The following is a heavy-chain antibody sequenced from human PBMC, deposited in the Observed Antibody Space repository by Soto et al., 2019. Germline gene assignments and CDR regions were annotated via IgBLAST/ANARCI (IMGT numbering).Heavy chain of an antibody. CDR3: ASAHYYGSGSYPWCFDP. CDR2: MNPNSGNT. V-gene: IGHV1-8*01. J-gene: IGHJ5*02. CDR1: GYTFTSYD. D-gene: IGHD3-10*01. Sequence: GASVKVSCKASGYTFTSYDINWVRQATGQGLEWMGWMNPNSGNTGYAQKFQGRVTMTRNTSISTAYMELSSLRSEDTAVYYCASAHYYGSGSYPWCFDPWGQGTLVTVSS.